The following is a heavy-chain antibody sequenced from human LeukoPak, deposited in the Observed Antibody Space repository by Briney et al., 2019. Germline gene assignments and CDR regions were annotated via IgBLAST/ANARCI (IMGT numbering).Heavy chain of an antibody. D-gene: IGHD3-22*01. V-gene: IGHV1-18*01. J-gene: IGHJ4*02. CDR1: GYTFTSYG. Sequence: ASVKVSCKASGYTFTSYGISWVRQAPGQGLEWMGWISAYNGNTNYAQKLQGRVTMTTDTSTSTAYMELRSLRSDDTAVYYCARWYYYDSSGYYPYWGQGTLVTVSS. CDR3: ARWYYYDSSGYYPY. CDR2: ISAYNGNT.